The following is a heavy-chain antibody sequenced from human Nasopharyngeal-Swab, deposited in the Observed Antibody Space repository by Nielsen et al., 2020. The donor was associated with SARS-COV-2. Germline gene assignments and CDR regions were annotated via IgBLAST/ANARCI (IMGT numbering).Heavy chain of an antibody. CDR1: VCSIRRYY. J-gene: IGHJ6*04. Sequence: SETLSLTCPFSVCSIRRYYWSCILPPPGKGLEWIGYIYYSGSTNYNPSLKSRVTISVDTSKNQFSLKLSSVTAADTAVYYCARTFIVVVPAAMSDFSGMDVWGKGTTVTVSS. V-gene: IGHV4-59*01. CDR3: ARTFIVVVPAAMSDFSGMDV. CDR2: IYYSGST. D-gene: IGHD2-2*01.